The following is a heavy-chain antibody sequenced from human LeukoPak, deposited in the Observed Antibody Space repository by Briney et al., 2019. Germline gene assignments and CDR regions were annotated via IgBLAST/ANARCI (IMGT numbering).Heavy chain of an antibody. D-gene: IGHD4-17*01. CDR2: IIPIFGTA. V-gene: IGHV1-69*06. CDR1: GGAFTRVA. CDR3: ARYGDSEYFQH. J-gene: IGHJ1*01. Sequence: SVKVSCKASGGAFTRVAISWVRQAPGQGLEWMGRIIPIFGTANYAQKFQGRVTITADKSTSTAYMELSRLRTQDTAVYYCARYGDSEYFQHWGQGTLVTVSS.